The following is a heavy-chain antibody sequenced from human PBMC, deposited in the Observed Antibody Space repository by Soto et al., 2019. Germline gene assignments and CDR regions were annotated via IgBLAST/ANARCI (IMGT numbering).Heavy chain of an antibody. J-gene: IGHJ3*02. CDR2: IYYSGST. V-gene: IGHV4-59*01. CDR3: ARGGGLRDAFDI. Sequence: SETLSLTCTVSGGSISSYYWSWIRQPPGKGLEWIGYIYYSGSTNYNPSLKSRVTISVDTSKNQFSLKLSSVTAADTAVYYCARGGGLRDAFDIWGQGTMVTVSS. CDR1: GGSISSYY. D-gene: IGHD3-16*01.